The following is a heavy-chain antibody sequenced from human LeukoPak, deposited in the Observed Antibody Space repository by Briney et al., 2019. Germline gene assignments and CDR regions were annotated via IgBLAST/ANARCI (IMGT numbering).Heavy chain of an antibody. CDR1: GGSISSHY. D-gene: IGHD2-15*01. J-gene: IGHJ3*02. Sequence: SETLSLTCTVSGGSISSHYWSWIRQPPGKGLEWIGYIYYSGSTNYNPSLKSRVTISVDTSKNQFSLKLTSVPATNTGVYYCARDTLPQAFDIWGQGTMVTVSS. V-gene: IGHV4-59*11. CDR3: ARDTLPQAFDI. CDR2: IYYSGST.